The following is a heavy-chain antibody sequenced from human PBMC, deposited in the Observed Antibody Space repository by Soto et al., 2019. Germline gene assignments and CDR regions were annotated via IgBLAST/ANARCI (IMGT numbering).Heavy chain of an antibody. V-gene: IGHV4-30-2*01. CDR1: GGSMSSGGYS. J-gene: IGHJ4*02. D-gene: IGHD4-17*01. Sequence: SETLSLTCAVSGGSMSSGGYSCNWIRQPPGKGLEWIGYIYHSGSTYYNPSLKSRVTISVDRSKNQFSLKLSSVTAADTAVYYCARGMTTVTTFDYWGQGTLVTVSS. CDR2: IYHSGST. CDR3: ARGMTTVTTFDY.